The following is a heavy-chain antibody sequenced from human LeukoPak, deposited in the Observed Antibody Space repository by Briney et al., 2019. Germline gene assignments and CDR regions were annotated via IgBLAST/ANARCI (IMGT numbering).Heavy chain of an antibody. Sequence: SETLSLTCTVSGGSISSSSYYWGWIRQPPGKGLEWIGSIYYSGSTYYNPSLKSRVTISVDTSKNQFSLKLSSVTAADTAVYYCARVPEWSSYGFDIWGQGTMVTVSS. V-gene: IGHV4-39*07. CDR3: ARVPEWSSYGFDI. CDR2: IYYSGST. D-gene: IGHD3-3*01. J-gene: IGHJ3*02. CDR1: GGSISSSSYY.